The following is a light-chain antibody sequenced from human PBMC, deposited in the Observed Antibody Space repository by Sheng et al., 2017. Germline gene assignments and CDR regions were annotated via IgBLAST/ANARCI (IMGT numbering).Light chain of an antibody. V-gene: IGKV1-5*03. CDR3: QQYKSYSIT. J-gene: IGKJ3*01. CDR2: KAS. CDR1: QSISSW. Sequence: DIQMTQSPSTLSASVGDRVTITCRASQSISSWLAWYQQKPGKAPNLLIYKASSLESGVPSRFSGSGSGTEFTLTISSLQPDDFATYYCQQYKSYSITF.